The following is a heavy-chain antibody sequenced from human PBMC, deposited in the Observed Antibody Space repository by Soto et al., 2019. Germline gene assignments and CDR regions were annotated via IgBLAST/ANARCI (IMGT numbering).Heavy chain of an antibody. V-gene: IGHV1-69*13. D-gene: IGHD6-19*01. J-gene: IGHJ6*02. CDR1: GDTFYNYA. Sequence: GASVKVSCKASGDTFYNYAISWVRQAPGRGLEWMGGLIPIFGTANYAHKFQGRVTITADESASTAYMELSSVRSEDTAVYYCARRVAEQWLVRTHYGMDVWGQGTTVTVSS. CDR2: LIPIFGTA. CDR3: ARRVAEQWLVRTHYGMDV.